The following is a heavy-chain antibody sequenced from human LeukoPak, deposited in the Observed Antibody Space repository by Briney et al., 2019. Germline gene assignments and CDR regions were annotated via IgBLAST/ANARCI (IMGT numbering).Heavy chain of an antibody. J-gene: IGHJ3*02. Sequence: GGSLRLSCAASGFTFSSYAMSWVRQAPGKGLEWVSAISGSGGSTYYADSVKGRFTISRDNSKNTLYLQMNSLRAEDTAVYYCAKDQGYYYDCIKPGCAFDIWGQGTMVTVSS. CDR1: GFTFSSYA. D-gene: IGHD3-22*01. V-gene: IGHV3-23*01. CDR2: ISGSGGST. CDR3: AKDQGYYYDCIKPGCAFDI.